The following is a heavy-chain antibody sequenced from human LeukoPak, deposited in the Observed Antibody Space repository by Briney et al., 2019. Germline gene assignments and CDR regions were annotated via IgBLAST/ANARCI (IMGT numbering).Heavy chain of an antibody. CDR3: ARRRLQIDY. D-gene: IGHD4-11*01. J-gene: IGHJ4*02. CDR2: ISGSSGGT. Sequence: PGGSLRLSCAASGFTFSSYAMSWVRQAPGKGLGWVSGISGSSGGTYYAESVKGRFIISRDSSQNTLYLQMHSLKVEDTAIYYCARRRLQIDYWGQGTLVTVSS. CDR1: GFTFSSYA. V-gene: IGHV3-23*01.